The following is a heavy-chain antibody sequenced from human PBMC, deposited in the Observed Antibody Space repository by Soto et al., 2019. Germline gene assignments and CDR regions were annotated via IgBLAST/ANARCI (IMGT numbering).Heavy chain of an antibody. J-gene: IGHJ4*02. Sequence: SETLSLTCIVSGGSISNYYWSWIRQPPGKGLEWIGYIYYSGSTNYNPSLQSRVTISVDTSKNQFSLKLSSVTAADTAVYYCARGRPLLLWFGETTKFDYCGQGTLVTVYS. CDR1: GGSISNYY. V-gene: IGHV4-59*12. CDR3: ARGRPLLLWFGETTKFDY. CDR2: IYYSGST. D-gene: IGHD3-10*01.